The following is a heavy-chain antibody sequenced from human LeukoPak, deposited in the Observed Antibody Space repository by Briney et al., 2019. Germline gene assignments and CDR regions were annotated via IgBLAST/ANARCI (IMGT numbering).Heavy chain of an antibody. CDR2: IDPYSGGT. V-gene: IGHV1-2*02. CDR3: ARGNYYGSGPLFDV. CDR1: GYTFNDYY. J-gene: IGHJ3*01. D-gene: IGHD3-10*01. Sequence: ASVKVSCKASGYTFNDYYMHWVRQAPGQGLEWMGWIDPYSGGTNYAQKFQGRVTMTRDTSITTAYMELSRLSSDDTADYYCARGNYYGSGPLFDVWGQGTMITVSS.